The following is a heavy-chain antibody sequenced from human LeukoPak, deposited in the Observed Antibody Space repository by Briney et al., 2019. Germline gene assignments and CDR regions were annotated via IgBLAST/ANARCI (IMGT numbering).Heavy chain of an antibody. J-gene: IGHJ6*02. D-gene: IGHD2-2*01. CDR1: GFTFSNYW. Sequence: GGSLRLSCVASGFTFSNYWMLWVRQAPGKGLKWVSLISTDGKSTRYAESVKGRFTISRDNAKNALYLQMDILRVEDTALYFCVRDYQFIQEVWGQGTTVTVSS. CDR3: VRDYQFIQEV. CDR2: ISTDGKST. V-gene: IGHV3-74*01.